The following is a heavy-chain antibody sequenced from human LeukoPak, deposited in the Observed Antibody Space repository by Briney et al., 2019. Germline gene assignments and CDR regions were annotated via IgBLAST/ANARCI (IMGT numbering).Heavy chain of an antibody. D-gene: IGHD4-23*01. CDR1: GFTFRNYW. CDR2: IKEDGSDK. V-gene: IGHV3-7*01. J-gene: IGHJ5*02. Sequence: GGSLRLSCATSGFTFRNYWMSWVRQAPGKGLEWVAFIKEDGSDKHYVDSVKGRFTISRDNAQNSLYLQMNTLRAEDTAVYFCHQPVTLPAWGQGTLVTVSS. CDR3: HQPVTLPA.